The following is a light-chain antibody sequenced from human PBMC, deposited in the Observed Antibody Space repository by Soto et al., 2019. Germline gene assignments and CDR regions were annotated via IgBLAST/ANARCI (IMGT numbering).Light chain of an antibody. Sequence: IQLTQSPSSLSASVGDRVTITCRASQGISSALAWYQQKPGIAPKLLIYTASTLQSGVPSNFSGSGSGTEFTLTISRLQPDDFATYYCQHYNTYSQTFGQGTKVDIK. V-gene: IGKV1-9*01. CDR3: QHYNTYSQT. J-gene: IGKJ1*01. CDR2: TAS. CDR1: QGISSA.